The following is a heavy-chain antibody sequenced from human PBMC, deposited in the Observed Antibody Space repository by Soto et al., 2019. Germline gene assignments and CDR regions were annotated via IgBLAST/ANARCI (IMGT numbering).Heavy chain of an antibody. CDR2: IIPLFGTP. V-gene: IGHV1-69*01. CDR3: ARDRDDYGSGNYYNRIDF. CDR1: GGIFSTYA. J-gene: IGHJ4*02. Sequence: QVQRVQSGAAVKKPGSSVKVSCKASGGIFSTYAISWLRQAPGQGLEWMGGIIPLFGTPNYAQRFQGRVTITADESTSTAYMELSRLRSEDTAVYYCARDRDDYGSGNYYNRIDFWGQGTLVTVSS. D-gene: IGHD3-10*01.